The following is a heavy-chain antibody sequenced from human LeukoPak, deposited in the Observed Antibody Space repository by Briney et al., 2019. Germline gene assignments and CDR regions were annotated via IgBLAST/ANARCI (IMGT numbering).Heavy chain of an antibody. CDR1: GGSFSGYY. CDR3: ARADGWLLDPYYYYYMDV. D-gene: IGHD3-3*01. CDR2: INHSGST. Sequence: SETLSLTCAVHGGSFSGYYWSWIRQPPGKGLEWIGQINHSGSTNYNPSPTSRVTISVAKSKKQFPLKLSSRAAADAAVYYCARADGWLLDPYYYYYMDVWGKGTTVTVSS. V-gene: IGHV4-34*01. J-gene: IGHJ6*03.